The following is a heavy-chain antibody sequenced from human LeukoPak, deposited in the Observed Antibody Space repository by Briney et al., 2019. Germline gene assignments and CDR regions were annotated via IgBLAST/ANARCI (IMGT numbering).Heavy chain of an antibody. Sequence: PSETLSLTCGVSGGSIRSTNWWSWVRQPPGQGLEWIGYIYYSGSTYYDPSLKSRVTISVDTSKSQFSLKLSSVTAADTAVYYCAGGPGQFDDWGQGTLVTVSS. J-gene: IGHJ4*02. CDR2: IYYSGST. CDR1: GGSIRSTNW. V-gene: IGHV4-4*02. D-gene: IGHD4-23*01. CDR3: AGGPGQFDD.